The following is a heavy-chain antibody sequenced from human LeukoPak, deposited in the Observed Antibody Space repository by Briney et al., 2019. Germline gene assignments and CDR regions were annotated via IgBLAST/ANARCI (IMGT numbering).Heavy chain of an antibody. Sequence: PGRSLRLSCAASGFTFSSYGMHWVRLAPGKGLEWVAVIWYDGSNKYYADSVKGRFTISRDNSKNTLYLQMNSLRAEDTAVYYCARDRAGVYYYYGMDVWGQGTTVTVSS. J-gene: IGHJ6*02. CDR2: IWYDGSNK. V-gene: IGHV3-33*01. D-gene: IGHD2-21*01. CDR1: GFTFSSYG. CDR3: ARDRAGVYYYYGMDV.